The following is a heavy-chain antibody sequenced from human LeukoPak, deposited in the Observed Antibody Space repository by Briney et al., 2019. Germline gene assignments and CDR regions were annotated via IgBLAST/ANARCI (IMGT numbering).Heavy chain of an antibody. J-gene: IGHJ4*02. CDR3: ARANFLYCSSTSCLFDY. V-gene: IGHV1-2*04. D-gene: IGHD2-2*01. CDR1: GYTFTDYY. Sequence: GASVKFSCKASGYTFTDYYMHWVRLAPGQGLEWMGWINPNSGGTNYVQKFQGWVTMTRDTSINTAYMELSRLTSDDTAVYYCARANFLYCSSTSCLFDYWGQGTLVTVSS. CDR2: INPNSGGT.